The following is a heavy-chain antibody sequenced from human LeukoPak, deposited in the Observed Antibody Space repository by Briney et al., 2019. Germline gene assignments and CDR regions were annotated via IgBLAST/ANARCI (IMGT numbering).Heavy chain of an antibody. V-gene: IGHV1-2*02. CDR1: GYTFTGYY. CDR3: ARDGVVTWELTDY. Sequence: ASVKVSCKASGYTFTGYYMYWVRQAPGQGLEWMGWINPNSGGTNYAQKFQGGVTMTRDTSISTAYMELSRLRSDDTAVYYCARDGVVTWELTDYWGQGTLVTVSS. D-gene: IGHD1-26*01. J-gene: IGHJ4*02. CDR2: INPNSGGT.